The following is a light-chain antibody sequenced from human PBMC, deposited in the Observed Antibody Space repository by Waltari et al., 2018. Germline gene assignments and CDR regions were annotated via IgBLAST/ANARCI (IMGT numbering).Light chain of an antibody. CDR1: DSDIVPYNY. J-gene: IGLJ3*02. V-gene: IGLV2-14*03. CDR2: GVS. CDR3: SSFTRSRTWL. Sequence: QSALTQPASVSGSPGQSITISCTGTDSDIVPYNYVSWYQQHPGRAPQLIIYGVSDRPSGVSYRFSGSKSGHTASLTISGLQAEDEADYYCSSFTRSRTWLFGGGTKVTVL.